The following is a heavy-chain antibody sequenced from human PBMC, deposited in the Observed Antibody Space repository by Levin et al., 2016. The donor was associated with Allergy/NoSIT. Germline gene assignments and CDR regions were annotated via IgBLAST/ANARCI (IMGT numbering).Heavy chain of an antibody. CDR1: GYTFNSYG. J-gene: IGHJ3*02. CDR2: INVGNGDT. Sequence: ASVKVSCKASGYTFNSYGISWVRQAPGQGLEWMGWINVGNGDTKYSQKFQGGVTITTDTSASTAYMELSSLRSEDTALYYCARGTTNHAFDIWGQGTMVTVSS. V-gene: IGHV1-3*01. D-gene: IGHD1-1*01. CDR3: ARGTTNHAFDI.